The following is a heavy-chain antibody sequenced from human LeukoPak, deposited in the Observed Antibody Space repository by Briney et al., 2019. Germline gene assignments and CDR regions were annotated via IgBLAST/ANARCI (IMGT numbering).Heavy chain of an antibody. CDR1: GGSISSGGYY. CDR2: IYYSGST. J-gene: IGHJ4*02. Sequence: SETLSLTCTVSGGSISSGGYYWSWIRQHPGKGLEWIGYIYYSGSTYYNPPLKSRVTISVDTSKNQFSLKLSPVTAADTAVYYCARALYYDFWSGYVDYWGQGTLVTVSS. CDR3: ARALYYDFWSGYVDY. D-gene: IGHD3-3*01. V-gene: IGHV4-31*03.